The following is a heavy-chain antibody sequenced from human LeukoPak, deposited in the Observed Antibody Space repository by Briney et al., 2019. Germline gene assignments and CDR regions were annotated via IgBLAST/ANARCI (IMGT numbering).Heavy chain of an antibody. Sequence: PGGSLRLSCAASGFTFSSYAMHWVRQAPGKGLEWVAVISYDGSNKYYADSVKGRFTISRDNSKNTLYLQMNSLRAEDTAVYYCASGFGVVDLSASDIWGQGTMVTVSS. V-gene: IGHV3-30-3*01. J-gene: IGHJ3*02. CDR1: GFTFSSYA. CDR2: ISYDGSNK. CDR3: ASGFGVVDLSASDI. D-gene: IGHD3-3*01.